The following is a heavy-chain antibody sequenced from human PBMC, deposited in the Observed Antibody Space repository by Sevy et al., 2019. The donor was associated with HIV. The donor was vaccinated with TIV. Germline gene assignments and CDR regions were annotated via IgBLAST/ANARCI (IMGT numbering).Heavy chain of an antibody. CDR3: ARDRATSATGTLFDY. CDR2: LSDSGVST. Sequence: GGSLRLSCAAYGFTPSSYAMSWVRQPPGGGLEWVSTLSDSGVSTYYANAVKGRFTISRDNSKNILYLQMNSLRAEDTSVYYCARDRATSATGTLFDYWGQGTLVTVSS. V-gene: IGHV3-23*01. CDR1: GFTPSSYA. D-gene: IGHD3-9*01. J-gene: IGHJ4*02.